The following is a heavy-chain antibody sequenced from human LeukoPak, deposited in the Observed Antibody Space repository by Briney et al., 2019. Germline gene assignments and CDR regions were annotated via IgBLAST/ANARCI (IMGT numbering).Heavy chain of an antibody. V-gene: IGHV3-30-3*01. D-gene: IGHD3-22*01. J-gene: IGHJ4*02. Sequence: GGSLRLSCAASGFTFSSYAIHWVRQAPGKGLEGVAVISYDGSNKYYADSVKGRFTISRDNSKNTLYLQMNSLRAEDTAVYYCARESITMIVEMTYFDYWGQGTLVTVSS. CDR1: GFTFSSYA. CDR2: ISYDGSNK. CDR3: ARESITMIVEMTYFDY.